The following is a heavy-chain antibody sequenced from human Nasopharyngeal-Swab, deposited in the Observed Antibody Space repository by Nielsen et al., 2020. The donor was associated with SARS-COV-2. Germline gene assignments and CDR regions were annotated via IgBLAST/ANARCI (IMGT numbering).Heavy chain of an antibody. J-gene: IGHJ4*02. CDR3: AREDTMIVTPDY. CDR1: GFTFSSYA. Sequence: GGSLRLSCAASGFTFSSYAMHWVRQAPGKGLEWVAVISYDGSNKYYADSVKGRFTISRDNSKNTPYLQMNSLRAEDTAVYYCAREDTMIVTPDYWGQGTLVTVSS. D-gene: IGHD3-22*01. CDR2: ISYDGSNK. V-gene: IGHV3-30-3*01.